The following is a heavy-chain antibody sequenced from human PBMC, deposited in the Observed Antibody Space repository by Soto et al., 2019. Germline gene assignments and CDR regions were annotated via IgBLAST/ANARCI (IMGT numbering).Heavy chain of an antibody. CDR1: GFTFDDYA. CDR2: ISWNSGSI. D-gene: IGHD5-12*01. Sequence: GGSLRLSCAASGFTFDDYAMHWVRQAPGKGLEWVSGISWNSGSIGYADSVKGRFTISRDNAKNSLYLQMNSLRAEDTALYYCLVSGYGYFDYWGQGTLVTVSS. CDR3: LVSGYGYFDY. J-gene: IGHJ4*02. V-gene: IGHV3-9*01.